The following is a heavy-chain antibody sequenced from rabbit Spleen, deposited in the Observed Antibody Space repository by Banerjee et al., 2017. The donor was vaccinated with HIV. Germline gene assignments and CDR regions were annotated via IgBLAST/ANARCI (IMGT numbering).Heavy chain of an antibody. D-gene: IGHD6-1*01. Sequence: QEQLEESGGGLVQPEGSLTLTCTASGFSFSSSYYMSWVRQTPEKGLEWIAIIYVGKGSADYATWVNGRFTISSDNAQNTVDLQLNSLTAADTATYFCARGAYYADDYAAYAYPYFTLWGPGTLVTVS. CDR1: GFSFSSSYY. CDR2: IYVGKGSA. V-gene: IGHV1S45*01. J-gene: IGHJ4*01. CDR3: ARGAYYADDYAAYAYPYFTL.